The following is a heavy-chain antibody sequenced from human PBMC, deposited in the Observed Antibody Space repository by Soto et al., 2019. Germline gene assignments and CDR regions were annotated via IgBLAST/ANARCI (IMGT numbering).Heavy chain of an antibody. D-gene: IGHD2-2*01. CDR2: ISYDGSNK. V-gene: IGHV3-30-3*01. CDR1: GFTFSSYA. Sequence: GGSLRLSCAASGFTFSSYAMHWVRQAPGKGLEWVAVISYDGSNKYYADSVKGRFTISRDNSKNTLYLQMNSLRAEDTAVYYCARDKGIYCSSTSCFLPPDYWGQGTLVTVSS. CDR3: ARDKGIYCSSTSCFLPPDY. J-gene: IGHJ4*02.